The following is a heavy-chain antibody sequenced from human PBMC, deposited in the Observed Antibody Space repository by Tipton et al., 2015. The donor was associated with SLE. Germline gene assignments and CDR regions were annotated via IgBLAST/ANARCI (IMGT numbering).Heavy chain of an antibody. V-gene: IGHV4-31*03. D-gene: IGHD3-10*01. CDR3: ARDLLNYYGSGSRGAFDI. Sequence: TLSLTCSVSGGSISRGGYYWSWIRQHPGKGLEWIGYIYYSGNTYYNPSLKSRVTISIDTSKNQFSLKLSSVTAADTAVYYCARDLLNYYGSGSRGAFDIWGQGTMVTVSS. J-gene: IGHJ3*02. CDR1: GGSISRGGYY. CDR2: IYYSGNT.